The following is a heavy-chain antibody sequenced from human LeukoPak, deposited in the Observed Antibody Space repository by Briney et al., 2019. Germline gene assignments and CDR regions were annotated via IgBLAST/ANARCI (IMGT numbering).Heavy chain of an antibody. CDR3: ARGRPRQFLCESNSSPFQH. CDR1: GGSINHYY. V-gene: IGHV4-4*07. CDR2: IYTCGST. D-gene: IGHD4-11*01. J-gene: IGHJ1*01. Sequence: SETLSLTCTVSGGSINHYYWRWIRPPAGKGLEWVGRIYTCGSTNYNPSLQRRATMSVDTSKNQFFLKVGSVTAADTAVYYCARGRPRQFLCESNSSPFQHWGQGTLVTVSS.